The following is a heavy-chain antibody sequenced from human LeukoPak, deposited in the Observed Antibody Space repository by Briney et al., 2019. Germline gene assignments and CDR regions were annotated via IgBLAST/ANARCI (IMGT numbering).Heavy chain of an antibody. Sequence: GGSLRLSCAASGFTFSSYSMNWVRQAPGKGLEWGSYISSSSSNIYYADSVKGRFTISRDNAKNSLYLQMNSLRAEDTAVYYCAGTNGGPYYYYYMDVWGKGTTVTVSS. CDR1: GFTFSSYS. V-gene: IGHV3-48*01. D-gene: IGHD4-23*01. CDR3: AGTNGGPYYYYYMDV. J-gene: IGHJ6*03. CDR2: ISSSSSNI.